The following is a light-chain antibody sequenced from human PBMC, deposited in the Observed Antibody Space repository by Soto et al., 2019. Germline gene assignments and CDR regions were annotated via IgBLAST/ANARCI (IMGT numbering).Light chain of an antibody. CDR3: QQYNNWPSYT. CDR2: GAS. V-gene: IGKV3D-15*01. CDR1: QSVSSN. Sequence: EIVMTQSPATLSVSPGERATLSCRASQSVSSNLAWYQQKPGQAPRLLIYGASIRATGIPARFSGSGSGTEFTLTMSSVQSEDFAVYCCQQYNNWPSYTFGQGTKLEIK. J-gene: IGKJ2*01.